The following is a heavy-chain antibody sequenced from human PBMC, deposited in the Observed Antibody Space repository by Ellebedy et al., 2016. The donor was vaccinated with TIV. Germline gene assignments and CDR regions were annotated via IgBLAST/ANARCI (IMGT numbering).Heavy chain of an antibody. V-gene: IGHV3-7*01. CDR2: INQVGSET. J-gene: IGHJ3*02. D-gene: IGHD4-17*01. CDR3: ATDGSYGDYRSPTHAFVM. Sequence: GESLKISCAASAFSFRSYWMSWLRQAPGKGLEWVANINQVGSETYYVDSVKGRFTLSRDHAKNSLYLQMNSLRDEDTAVYYCATDGSYGDYRSPTHAFVMWGQGTVVTVSS. CDR1: AFSFRSYW.